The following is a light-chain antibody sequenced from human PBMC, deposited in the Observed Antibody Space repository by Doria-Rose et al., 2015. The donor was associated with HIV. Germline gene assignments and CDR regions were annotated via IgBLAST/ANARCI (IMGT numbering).Light chain of an antibody. CDR3: HQYGTSWT. CDR2: DGS. CDR1: QSFSSTY. Sequence: TQSPGTLSLSLGERATLSCRASQSFSSTYLAWYQQKPGQAPSLLIHDGSTRATGIPDRFSASGSGTDFTLTINRLEPEDFALYYCHQYGTSWTFGQGTKVEI. J-gene: IGKJ1*01. V-gene: IGKV3-20*01.